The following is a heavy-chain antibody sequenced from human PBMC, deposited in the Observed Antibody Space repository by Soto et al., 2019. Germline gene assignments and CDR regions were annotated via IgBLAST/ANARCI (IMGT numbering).Heavy chain of an antibody. CDR3: AKDRSTGASSSSGLDY. D-gene: IGHD6-6*01. CDR1: GFTFSTYT. V-gene: IGHV3-23*01. CDR2: IGGSDGGT. J-gene: IGHJ4*02. Sequence: GGSLRLSCGASGFTFSTYTMTWVRQAPGKGLEWVSSIGGSDGGTYYADSVRGRFTISRDDSKNTLSLQMNNLRAEDTALYYCAKDRSTGASSSSGLDYWGRGTLVTVSS.